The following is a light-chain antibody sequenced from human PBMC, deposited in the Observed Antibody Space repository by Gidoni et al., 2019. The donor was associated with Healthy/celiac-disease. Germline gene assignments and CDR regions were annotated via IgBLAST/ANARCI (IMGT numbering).Light chain of an antibody. J-gene: IGKJ1*01. CDR3: QQRYSTSWT. Sequence: DIQMTQSPSSLSASVGDRVTITCRGSQSISSYLNWYQQKPGKAPKLLIYAASSLQSGVPSRFSGSGSGTDFPLTISSLQPEDFATYYCQQRYSTSWTFGQGTKVEIK. CDR2: AAS. V-gene: IGKV1-39*01. CDR1: QSISSY.